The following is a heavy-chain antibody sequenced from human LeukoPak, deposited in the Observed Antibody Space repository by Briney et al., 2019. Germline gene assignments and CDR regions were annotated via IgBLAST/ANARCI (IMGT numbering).Heavy chain of an antibody. CDR3: ARSGSSIVVVTTDFDY. CDR2: ISSSSSSYI. Sequence: PGGSLRLSCAASGFTFSSYSMNWVRQAPGKGLEWVSSISSSSSSYIYYADSVKGRFTISRDNAKNSLYLQMNSLRAEDTAVYYCARSGSSIVVVTTDFDYWGQGTLVTVSS. J-gene: IGHJ4*02. CDR1: GFTFSSYS. D-gene: IGHD3-22*01. V-gene: IGHV3-21*01.